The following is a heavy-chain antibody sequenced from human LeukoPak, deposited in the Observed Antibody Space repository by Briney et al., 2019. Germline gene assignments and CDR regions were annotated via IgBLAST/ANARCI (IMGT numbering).Heavy chain of an antibody. CDR1: GFTFSSYG. D-gene: IGHD4-11*01. CDR2: IWYDGSNK. J-gene: IGHJ5*02. CDR3: ARDRYSNGANWFDP. Sequence: GGSLRLPCAASGFTFSSYGMHWVRQAPGKGLEWVAVIWYDGSNKYYADSVKGRFTISRDNSKNTLYLQMNSLRAEDTAVYYCARDRYSNGANWFDPWSQGTLVTVSS. V-gene: IGHV3-33*01.